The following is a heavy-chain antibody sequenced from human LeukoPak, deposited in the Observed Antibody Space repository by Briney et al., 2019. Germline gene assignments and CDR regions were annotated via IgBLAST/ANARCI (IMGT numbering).Heavy chain of an antibody. Sequence: SETLSLTCTVSGDSISSAFYYWSWIRQHPGKGLEWIGYIYHSGTTYYNPSLKTRVTMSLDTSRNQFSLKLYSVTAADTAVYYCARNLGAVVTPGLAYDIWGQGTMVTVSS. V-gene: IGHV4-31*03. CDR1: GDSISSAFYY. CDR2: IYHSGTT. D-gene: IGHD4-23*01. CDR3: ARNLGAVVTPGLAYDI. J-gene: IGHJ3*02.